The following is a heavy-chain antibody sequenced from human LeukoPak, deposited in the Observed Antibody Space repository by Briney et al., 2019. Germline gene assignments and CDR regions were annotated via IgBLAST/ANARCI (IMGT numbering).Heavy chain of an antibody. CDR1: GFTFSSYW. V-gene: IGHV3-74*01. Sequence: GGSLRLSCAASGFTFSSYWLPWVRQAPGKGLVWVSRINPDGSSTSCADSAKGRFTISRDNAKNTLYLQLNSLRADDTAVYYCARAGYYRFDYWGQGTVDTVSS. CDR2: INPDGSST. CDR3: ARAGYYRFDY. J-gene: IGHJ4*02. D-gene: IGHD2-15*01.